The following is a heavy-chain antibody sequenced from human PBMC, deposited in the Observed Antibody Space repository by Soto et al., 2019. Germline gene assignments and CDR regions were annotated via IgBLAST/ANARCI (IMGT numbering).Heavy chain of an antibody. CDR3: ANPIPKTGTTFGF. J-gene: IGHJ4*02. D-gene: IGHD1-1*01. V-gene: IGHV3-23*01. CDR2: ISGSGDDT. CDR1: GFTFSNYA. Sequence: GGSLRLSCVASGFTFSNYAMAWARQAPGEGLEWVSAISGSGDDTFYADSMKGRFTISRDNSKDTLYLQISSLRAEDTAVHYCANPIPKTGTTFGFWGQGTLVTVSS.